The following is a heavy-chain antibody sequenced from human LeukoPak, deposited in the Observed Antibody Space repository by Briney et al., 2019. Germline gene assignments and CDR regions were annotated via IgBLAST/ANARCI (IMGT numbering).Heavy chain of an antibody. D-gene: IGHD1-7*01. CDR3: ARGNWNYPLYWFDP. Sequence: SETLSLTCTVSGGSVSNYYWNWIRQPPGKGLEWIGYLSYSGSTNYNPSLKSRVTISVDTSKNQFSLKLSSVTAADTAVYYCARGNWNYPLYWFDPWGQGTLVTVSS. J-gene: IGHJ5*02. CDR2: LSYSGST. V-gene: IGHV4-59*02. CDR1: GGSVSNYY.